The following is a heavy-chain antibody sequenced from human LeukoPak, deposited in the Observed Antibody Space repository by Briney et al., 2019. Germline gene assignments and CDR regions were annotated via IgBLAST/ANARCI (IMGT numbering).Heavy chain of an antibody. V-gene: IGHV5-51*01. CDR1: GYSFTSYW. Sequence: KPGESLKISCTGSGYSFTSYWIAWVRQMPGKGLEWMGIIYPGDSDTRYSPSFQGQVTISADKSISTAYLQWSSLEASDTAMYYCARQGSTSSWYKFDYWGQGTLVTVSS. D-gene: IGHD6-13*01. CDR3: ARQGSTSSWYKFDY. J-gene: IGHJ4*02. CDR2: IYPGDSDT.